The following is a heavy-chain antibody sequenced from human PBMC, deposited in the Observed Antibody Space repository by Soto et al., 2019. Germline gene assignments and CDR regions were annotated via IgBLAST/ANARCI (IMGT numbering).Heavy chain of an antibody. CDR2: IIPIFGTA. V-gene: IGHV1-69*12. J-gene: IGHJ3*02. Sequence: QVQLVQSGAEVKKPGSSVKVSCKASGGTFSSYAISWVRQAPGQGLEWMGGIIPIFGTANYAQKFQGRVTSTADESTSTAYMELSSLRSEDTAVYYCARDFRSPNTIPTISKGVSAFDIWGQGTMVTVSS. CDR3: ARDFRSPNTIPTISKGVSAFDI. CDR1: GGTFSSYA. D-gene: IGHD3-3*01.